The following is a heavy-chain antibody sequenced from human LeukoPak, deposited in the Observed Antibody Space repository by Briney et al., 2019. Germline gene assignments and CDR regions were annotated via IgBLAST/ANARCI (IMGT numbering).Heavy chain of an antibody. CDR1: GFTFSSYA. CDR3: ARDRGGRWLQVYYFDY. J-gene: IGHJ4*02. V-gene: IGHV3-33*01. CDR2: IWYDGSNK. Sequence: GGSLRLSCAASGFTFSSYAIHWVRQAPGKGLEWGAVIWYDGSNKYYADSVKGRFTISRDNSKNTLYLRMNSLRDEDTALYYCARDRGGRWLQVYYFDYWGQGTLVTVSS. D-gene: IGHD5-24*01.